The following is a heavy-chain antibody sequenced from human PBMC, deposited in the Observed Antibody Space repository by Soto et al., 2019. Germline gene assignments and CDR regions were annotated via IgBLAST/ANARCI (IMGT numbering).Heavy chain of an antibody. CDR2: IYYSGST. CDR3: ARSPRLGRWFDP. CDR1: GGSISSGGYY. V-gene: IGHV4-31*03. Sequence: SETLSLTCTVSGGSISSGGYYWSWIRQHPGKGLEWIGYIYYSGSTYYNPSLKSRVTISVDTSKNQFSLKLSSVTAADTAVYYCARSPRLGRWFDPWGQGTLVTVSS. J-gene: IGHJ5*02. D-gene: IGHD2-15*01.